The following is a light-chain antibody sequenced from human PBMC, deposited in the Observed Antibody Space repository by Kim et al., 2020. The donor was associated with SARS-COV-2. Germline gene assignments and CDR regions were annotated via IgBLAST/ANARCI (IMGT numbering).Light chain of an antibody. CDR3: CSYAGSYTYV. CDR1: SADIGAYSY. J-gene: IGLJ1*01. Sequence: GQSVTSSCTGSSADIGAYSYVSWYQHHPGKAPKVIIFDVSKRPSGVPDRFSGSKSDNTASLTISGLQTDDEAEYYCCSYAGSYTYVFGGGTKVTVL. CDR2: DVS. V-gene: IGLV2-11*01.